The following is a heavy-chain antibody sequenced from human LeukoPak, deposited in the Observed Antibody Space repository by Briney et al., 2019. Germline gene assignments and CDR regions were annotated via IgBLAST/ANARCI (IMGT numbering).Heavy chain of an antibody. V-gene: IGHV1-18*01. J-gene: IGHJ3*02. CDR3: ARDSIAAAGTRAFDI. CDR2: ISAYNGNT. D-gene: IGHD6-13*01. CDR1: GHTFTSYG. Sequence: GASGKVSCKASGHTFTSYGISWVRQAPGQGLEWRGWISAYNGNTNYAQKLQGRVPMTTDTSTSTASMELRSLRSDGTAVYYCARDSIAAAGTRAFDIWGQGTMVTVSS.